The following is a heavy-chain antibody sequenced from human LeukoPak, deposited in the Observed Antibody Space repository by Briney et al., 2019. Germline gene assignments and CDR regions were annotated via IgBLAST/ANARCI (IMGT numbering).Heavy chain of an antibody. CDR2: ICSGGNT. CDR1: GFTVSSNY. CDR3: ARDGDYGDPPFDY. D-gene: IGHD4-17*01. V-gene: IGHV3-53*01. J-gene: IGHJ4*02. Sequence: GGSLRLSCAASGFTVSSNYMSWVRQAPGKGLEWVSVICSGGNTYYADSVKGRFTISRDNSKNTLYLQMNSLRAEDTAVYYCARDGDYGDPPFDYWGQGTLVTVSS.